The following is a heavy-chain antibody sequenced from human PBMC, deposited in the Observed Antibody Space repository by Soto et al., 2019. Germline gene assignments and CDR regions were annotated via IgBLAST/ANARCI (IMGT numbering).Heavy chain of an antibody. D-gene: IGHD3-22*01. CDR1: GGSISSSSHH. CDR2: LDYSGST. CDR3: ARSVVVGLYYYYYGMDV. V-gene: IGHV4-39*07. Sequence: SETLSLTCTVSGGSISSSSHHWGWIRQPPGKGLESIGTLDYSGSTYYNPSLKSRVTMSVYTSKNQFSLKLSSVTAADTAVYYCARSVVVGLYYYYYGMDVWGQGTTVTVSS. J-gene: IGHJ6*02.